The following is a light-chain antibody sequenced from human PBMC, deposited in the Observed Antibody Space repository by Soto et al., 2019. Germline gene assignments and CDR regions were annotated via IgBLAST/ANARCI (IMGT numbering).Light chain of an antibody. CDR2: EVT. CDR1: SSVVGGYNY. V-gene: IGLV2-14*01. Sequence: QSALTQPASVSGSPGQSIAISCTGSSSVVGGYNYVSWYQQHPGKAPQLIIYEVTNRPSGVSNRFSGSKSGNTASLTISGLQAEDEADYSCSSYTSSSTRVFGTGTKVTVL. J-gene: IGLJ1*01. CDR3: SSYTSSSTRV.